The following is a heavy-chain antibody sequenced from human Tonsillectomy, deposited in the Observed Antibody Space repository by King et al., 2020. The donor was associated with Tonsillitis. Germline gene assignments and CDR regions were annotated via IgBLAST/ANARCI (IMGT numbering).Heavy chain of an antibody. CDR3: AKDACTGVVAHHFDS. CDR1: GFTFSDYA. J-gene: IGHJ4*02. Sequence: VQLVESGGGLVQPGGSLRLSCAVSGFTFSDYAMSWVRQAPGKGLEWVSAISGSGSSTYYADSVTGRFTVSRDNSKNTLYLQMNSLRAEDTAVYYCAKDACTGVVAHHFDSWGRGTLVTVSS. V-gene: IGHV3-23*04. D-gene: IGHD2-15*01. CDR2: ISGSGSST.